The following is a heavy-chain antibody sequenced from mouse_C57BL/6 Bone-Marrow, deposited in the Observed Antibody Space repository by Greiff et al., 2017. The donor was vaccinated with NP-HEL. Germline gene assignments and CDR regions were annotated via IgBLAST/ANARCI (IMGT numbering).Heavy chain of an antibody. CDR3: TRSSIYYGYDHYFDY. D-gene: IGHD2-2*01. Sequence: VQLKQSGTVLARPGASVKMSCKTSGYTFTSYWMHWVKQRPGQGLEWIGAIYPGNSDTSYNQKFKGKAKLTAVTSASTAYMELSSLTNEDSAVYYGTRSSIYYGYDHYFDYWGQGTTLTVSS. CDR2: IYPGNSDT. V-gene: IGHV1-5*01. CDR1: GYTFTSYW. J-gene: IGHJ2*01.